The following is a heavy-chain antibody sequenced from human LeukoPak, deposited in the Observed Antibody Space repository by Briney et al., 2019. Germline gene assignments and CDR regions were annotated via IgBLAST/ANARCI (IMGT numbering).Heavy chain of an antibody. D-gene: IGHD6-19*01. Sequence: GGSLRLSCAASGFTFNNAWMSWVRQAPGKGLEWVGRIRSKTDGGTIDYAAPVKGRFSISRDDSKNTLYLQMNSLKTEDTAVYYCTTGTEQQWLSLDHWGQGTLVTVSS. J-gene: IGHJ5*02. CDR3: TTGTEQQWLSLDH. V-gene: IGHV3-15*01. CDR2: IRSKTDGGTI. CDR1: GFTFNNAW.